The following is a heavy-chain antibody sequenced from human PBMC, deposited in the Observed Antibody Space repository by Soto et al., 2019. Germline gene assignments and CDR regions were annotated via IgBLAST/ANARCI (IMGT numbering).Heavy chain of an antibody. CDR2: MSHIGSV. J-gene: IGHJ4*02. CDR1: GVSIGSNYY. CDR3: ARSLGWHAIDS. Sequence: QVLLQESGPGLVQPSGTLSLSCVVSGVSIGSNYYWGWVRQSPGKGLEWLGSMSHIGSVDYNRSLKSRVTISRDTSQNQFYLKLNSVTAADTAVYYCARSLGWHAIDSWGQGTLVIVSS. V-gene: IGHV4-38-2*01. D-gene: IGHD6-19*01.